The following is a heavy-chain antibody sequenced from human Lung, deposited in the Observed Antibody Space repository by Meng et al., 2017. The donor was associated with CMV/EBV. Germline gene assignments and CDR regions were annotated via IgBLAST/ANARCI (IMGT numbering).Heavy chain of an antibody. CDR2: FSYGGST. Sequence: SETLSLXCTVSGASISIHTYFWDWIRQPPGKGLEWIGRFSYGGSTYYNSSLKSRVRISLDTSKSQLTLELSSVTAADTAVYYCARIFPSDYYKYDMDFWGHGXTVTVSS. D-gene: IGHD3-3*01. J-gene: IGHJ6*02. CDR3: ARIFPSDYYKYDMDF. V-gene: IGHV4-39*06. CDR1: GASISIHTYF.